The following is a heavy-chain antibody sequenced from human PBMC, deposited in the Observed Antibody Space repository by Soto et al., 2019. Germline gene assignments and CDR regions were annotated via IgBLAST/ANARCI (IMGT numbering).Heavy chain of an antibody. CDR2: IYTSGST. V-gene: IGHV4-4*07. J-gene: IGHJ6*02. Sequence: NPXGTLSLTSTVSGGSISSYYWSWIRQPSGKGLEWIGRIYTSGSTNYNPSLKSRVTMSVDTSKNQFSLKLSSVTAADTAVYYCARERDYDFWSGQYGMDVWGQGTTVTVSS. D-gene: IGHD3-3*01. CDR1: GGSISSYY. CDR3: ARERDYDFWSGQYGMDV.